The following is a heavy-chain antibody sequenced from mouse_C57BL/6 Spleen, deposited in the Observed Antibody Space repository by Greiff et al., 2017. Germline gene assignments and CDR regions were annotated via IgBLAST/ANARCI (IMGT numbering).Heavy chain of an antibody. CDR1: GFSLSSYG. D-gene: IGHD2-3*01. Sequence: QVQLKESGPDLVQPSQTLSLTCTVSGFSLSSYGVHWFRKTPRKGLEWLGGIWSGGSIYYTTALSSRLSVSRDTSKSQVFFKMSSLQSEDTAVYHCARVYDGYYGWYFDVWGTGTTVTVSS. CDR2: IWSGGSI. J-gene: IGHJ1*03. CDR3: ARVYDGYYGWYFDV. V-gene: IGHV2-7*01.